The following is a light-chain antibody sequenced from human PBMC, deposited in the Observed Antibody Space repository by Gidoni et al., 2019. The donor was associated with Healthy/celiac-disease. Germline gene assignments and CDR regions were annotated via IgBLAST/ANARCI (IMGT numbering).Light chain of an antibody. J-gene: IGKJ4*01. Sequence: EIVMTQSPATLSVSPGGRATLSCRASQSVSSNLAWYQQKPGQAPRLLIYGASTRATGIPARFIGSGSGTEFTLTISSLQSADFAVYYCQQYNNWPPLTFGGGTKVEIK. V-gene: IGKV3-15*01. CDR2: GAS. CDR1: QSVSSN. CDR3: QQYNNWPPLT.